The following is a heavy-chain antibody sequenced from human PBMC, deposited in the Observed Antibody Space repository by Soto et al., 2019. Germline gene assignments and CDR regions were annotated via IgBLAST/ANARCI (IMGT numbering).Heavy chain of an antibody. J-gene: IGHJ5*02. Sequence: PGGSLKISCNCSGYSFSNYWISWVRQMPGKGLEWMGRIDPSDSWTHYSPSFQGHATISADKSISTVYLQWSSLKASDTAMYYCASLGGVGAVNWFGPRGQGTLVTVSS. V-gene: IGHV5-10-1*01. CDR2: IDPSDSWT. CDR1: GYSFSNYW. CDR3: ASLGGVGAVNWFGP. D-gene: IGHD1-26*01.